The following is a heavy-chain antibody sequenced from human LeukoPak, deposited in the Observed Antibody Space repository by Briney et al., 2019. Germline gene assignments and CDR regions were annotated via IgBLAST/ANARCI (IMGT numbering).Heavy chain of an antibody. D-gene: IGHD2-21*02. V-gene: IGHV1-18*01. CDR2: ISAYNGNT. J-gene: IGHJ4*02. CDR3: ARVYCGGDFYSPFDY. Sequence: ASVKVSCKASGYTFTSYGISWVRQAPGQGLEWMGWISAYNGNTNYAQKLQGRVTMTTDTSTSTAYMELRSLRSDDTAVYYCARVYCGGDFYSPFDYWGQGTLVTVS. CDR1: GYTFTSYG.